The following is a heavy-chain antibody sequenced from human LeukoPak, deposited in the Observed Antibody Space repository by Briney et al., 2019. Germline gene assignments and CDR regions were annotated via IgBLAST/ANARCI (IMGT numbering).Heavy chain of an antibody. V-gene: IGHV1-18*01. CDR2: ISAYNGNT. J-gene: IGHJ3*02. CDR3: ARELGSSGWIDAFDI. CDR1: GGTSSSYG. Sequence: ASVKVSCKASGGTSSSYGISWVRQAPGQGLEWMGWISAYNGNTNYAQKLQGRVTMTTDTSTSTAYMELRSLRSDDTAVYYCARELGSSGWIDAFDIWGQGTMVTVSS. D-gene: IGHD6-19*01.